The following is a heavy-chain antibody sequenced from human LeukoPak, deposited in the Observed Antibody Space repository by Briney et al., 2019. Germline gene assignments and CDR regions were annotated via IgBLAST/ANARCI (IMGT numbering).Heavy chain of an antibody. V-gene: IGHV4-39*07. CDR1: GGSISSSSYY. Sequence: SETLSLTCTVSGGSISSSSYYWGWIRQPPGKGLEWIGSIYYSGSTYYNPSLKSRVTISVDTSKNQFSLKLSSVTAADTAVYYCARGRHPPLMRTPPRGSLRFDPWGQGTLVTVSS. J-gene: IGHJ5*02. D-gene: IGHD3-16*01. CDR3: ARGRHPPLMRTPPRGSLRFDP. CDR2: IYYSGST.